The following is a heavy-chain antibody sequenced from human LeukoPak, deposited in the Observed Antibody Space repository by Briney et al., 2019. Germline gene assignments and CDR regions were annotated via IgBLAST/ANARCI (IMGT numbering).Heavy chain of an antibody. CDR1: GDSVSSNSVA. J-gene: IGHJ3*01. Sequence: SQTLSLTCAISGDSVSSNSVAWTWIRQSPSKGLEWLGRAYSRSRGGRDYAISVRSRINIDTDTSRNRFSLQLSSVTPEDTAVYYCARGTNSTFDVWGQGTMVTVSS. D-gene: IGHD1-7*01. CDR2: AYSRSRGGR. CDR3: ARGTNSTFDV. V-gene: IGHV6-1*01.